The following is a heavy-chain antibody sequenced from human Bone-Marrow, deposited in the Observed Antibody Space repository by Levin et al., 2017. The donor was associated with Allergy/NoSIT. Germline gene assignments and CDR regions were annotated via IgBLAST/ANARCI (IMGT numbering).Heavy chain of an antibody. CDR3: ARVGLRGGYSDPLD. CDR2: IYYSGST. D-gene: IGHD5-12*01. V-gene: IGHV4-30-4*01. J-gene: IGHJ3*01. Sequence: SQTLSLTCTVSGGSISSGDYYWRWIRQPPGKGLEWIGYIYYSGSTYYNPSLKSRVTISVDTSKNQFSLKLSSVTAADTAVYYCARVGLRGGYSDPLDWGQGTMVTVSS. CDR1: GGSISSGDYY.